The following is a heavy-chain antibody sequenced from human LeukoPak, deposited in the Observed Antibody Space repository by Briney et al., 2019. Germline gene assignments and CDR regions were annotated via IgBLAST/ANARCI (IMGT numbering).Heavy chain of an antibody. Sequence: ASVKVSCKASGYTLTSYDINWVRQATGQGLEWMGWMNPNSGNTGYAQKFQGRVTMTRNTSISTAYMELSSLRSEDTAVYYCARGPYGAVAGTFGDLDWGQGTLVTVSS. CDR1: GYTLTSYD. CDR3: ARGPYGAVAGTFGDLD. CDR2: MNPNSGNT. J-gene: IGHJ4*02. V-gene: IGHV1-8*01. D-gene: IGHD6-19*01.